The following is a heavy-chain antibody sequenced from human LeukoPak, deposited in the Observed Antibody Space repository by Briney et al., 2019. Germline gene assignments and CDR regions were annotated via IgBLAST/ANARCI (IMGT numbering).Heavy chain of an antibody. D-gene: IGHD3-10*01. CDR2: INPSGGST. V-gene: IGHV1-46*01. CDR1: GYTFTSYY. Sequence: ASVTVSCKASGYTFTSYYMHWVRQAPGQGLEWMGIINPSGGSTSYAQKFQGRVTMTRDMSTSTVYMELSSLRSEDTAVYYCARSAVIIGGVDYWGQGTLVTVSS. J-gene: IGHJ4*02. CDR3: ARSAVIIGGVDY.